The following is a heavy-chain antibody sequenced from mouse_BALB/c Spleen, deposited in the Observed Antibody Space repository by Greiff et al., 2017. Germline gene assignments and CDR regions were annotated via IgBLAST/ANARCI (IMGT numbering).Heavy chain of an antibody. CDR3: ARNYDGYSGWFAY. CDR2: ISNGGGST. J-gene: IGHJ3*01. Sequence: EVMLVESGGGLVQPGGSLKLSCAASGFTFSSYTMSWVRQTPEKRLEWVAYISNGGGSTYYPDTVKGRFTISRDNAKNTLYLQMSSLKSEDTAMYYCARNYDGYSGWFAYWGQGTLVTVSA. CDR1: GFTFSSYT. D-gene: IGHD2-3*01. V-gene: IGHV5-12-2*01.